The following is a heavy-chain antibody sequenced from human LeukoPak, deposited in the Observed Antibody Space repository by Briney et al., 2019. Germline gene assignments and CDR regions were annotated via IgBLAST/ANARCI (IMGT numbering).Heavy chain of an antibody. Sequence: PSETLSLTCTVSGYSISSGYFWGWIRQSPVKGLEWIGSSGSTYYNPSLKSRVTMSIDTSKNQFSLNLISVTAADTAVYYCARGIAAAGTSAFDIWGQGTMVTVSS. CDR2: SGST. CDR1: GYSISSGYF. D-gene: IGHD6-13*01. V-gene: IGHV4-38-2*02. J-gene: IGHJ3*02. CDR3: ARGIAAAGTSAFDI.